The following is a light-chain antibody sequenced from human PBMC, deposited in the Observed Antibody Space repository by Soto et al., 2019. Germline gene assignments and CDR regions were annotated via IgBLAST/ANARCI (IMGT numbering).Light chain of an antibody. Sequence: QSVLTQPASVSGSPGQSITISCTGTSSDVGSYNLVSWYQQHPGKAPKLMIYEGSKRPSGVSNRFSGSKSGNTASLTISGLQAEDEADYYCCPYAGRRVFGGGTKVTVL. CDR1: SSDVGSYNL. CDR3: CPYAGRRV. V-gene: IGLV2-23*01. CDR2: EGS. J-gene: IGLJ2*01.